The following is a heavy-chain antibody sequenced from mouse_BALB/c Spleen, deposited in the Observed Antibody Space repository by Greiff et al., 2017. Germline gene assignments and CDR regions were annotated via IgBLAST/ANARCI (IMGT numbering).Heavy chain of an antibody. V-gene: IGHV2-2*02. CDR2: IWSGGST. CDR3: ARKPMVRGYYAMDY. J-gene: IGHJ4*01. D-gene: IGHD2-1*01. CDR1: GFSLTSYG. Sequence: VQRVESGPGLVQPSQSLSITCTVSGFSLTSYGVHWVRQSPGKGLEWLGVIWSGGSTDYNAALISRLSISKDNSKSQVFFKMNSLQANDTAIYYCARKPMVRGYYAMDYWGQGTSVTVSS.